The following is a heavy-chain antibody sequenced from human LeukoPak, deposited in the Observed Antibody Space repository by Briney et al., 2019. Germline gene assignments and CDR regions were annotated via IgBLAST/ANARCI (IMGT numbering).Heavy chain of an antibody. D-gene: IGHD1-26*01. V-gene: IGHV3-23*01. J-gene: IGHJ2*01. CDR3: AKSKIVEGRGYFDL. CDR1: GFTFNIYP. CDR2: IGTVGDT. Sequence: GGSLRLSCTASGFTFNIYPLTWVRQAPGKGPEWVSTIGTVGDTYYADSVKGRFTISRDDSNNALYLHMSSLRAEDAAVYYCAKSKIVEGRGYFDLWGRGTLVTVSS.